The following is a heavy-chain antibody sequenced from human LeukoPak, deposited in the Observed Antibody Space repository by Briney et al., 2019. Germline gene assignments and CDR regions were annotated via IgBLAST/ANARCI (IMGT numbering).Heavy chain of an antibody. CDR3: ARGSRITMIVVADDAFDI. CDR1: GGSISSGSYY. Sequence: SQTLSLTCTVSGGSISSGSYYWSWIRQPAGKGLEWIGRIYTSGSTNYNPSLKSRVTISVDTSKNQFSLKLSSVTAADTAVYYCARGSRITMIVVADDAFDIWGQGTMGTVSS. J-gene: IGHJ3*02. V-gene: IGHV4-61*02. CDR2: IYTSGST. D-gene: IGHD3-22*01.